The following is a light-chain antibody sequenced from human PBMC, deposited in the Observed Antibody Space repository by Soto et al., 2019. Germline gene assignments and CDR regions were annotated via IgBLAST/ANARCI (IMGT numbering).Light chain of an antibody. Sequence: QSVLTQPPSASGTPGQRVTISCSGSSSNIGSNYVYWYQQLPGTAPKLLIYSNNQRHSGVPDRFSGSKSGTSASLAISGLRSEDEADYYCAAWDDSLSGPVVFGGGTKLTVL. V-gene: IGLV1-47*02. CDR3: AAWDDSLSGPVV. CDR1: SSNIGSNY. J-gene: IGLJ2*01. CDR2: SNN.